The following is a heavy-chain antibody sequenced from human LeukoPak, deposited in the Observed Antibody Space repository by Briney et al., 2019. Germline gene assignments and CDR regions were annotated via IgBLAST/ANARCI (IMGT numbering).Heavy chain of an antibody. V-gene: IGHV3-23*01. CDR1: GFTFSTYA. D-gene: IGHD2-21*02. CDR2: ISGSGGST. J-gene: IGHJ4*02. CDR3: ARNAGGACHDN. Sequence: GGSLRLSCAASGFTFSTYAMSWVRQAPGKGLEWVSAISGSGGSTYSADSVKDRFTISTDNSQNTPYLQMNSLRAEDSAVYYCARNAGGACHDNWGQGTLVTVSS.